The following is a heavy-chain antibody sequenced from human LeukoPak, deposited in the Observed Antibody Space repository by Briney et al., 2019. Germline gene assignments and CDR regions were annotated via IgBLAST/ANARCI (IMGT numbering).Heavy chain of an antibody. Sequence: PWGSLRLSCAASVFAFTDYWMHWVRQAPGKGLVWVSRISTDGSRTSHADSVKGRFTISRDNAKNSLYLQMNSLRAEDTALYYCAKDISAGVSAAGDYWGQGTLVTVSS. CDR3: AKDISAGVSAAGDY. J-gene: IGHJ4*02. V-gene: IGHV3-74*01. CDR1: VFAFTDYW. D-gene: IGHD6-13*01. CDR2: ISTDGSRT.